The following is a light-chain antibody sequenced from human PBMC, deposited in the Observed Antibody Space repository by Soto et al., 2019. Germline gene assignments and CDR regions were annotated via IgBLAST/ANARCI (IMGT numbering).Light chain of an antibody. CDR2: DTS. CDR3: QQNGSSPWT. Sequence: EIVLTQSPATLSLSPGQRATLSCRASQSIGSDSLAWYQQKPGQATRLLIYDTSTRATGIPDRFGGSGSGTDFTLTISRLEPEDFAMYYCQQNGSSPWTFGQGTKVDIK. V-gene: IGKV3-20*01. J-gene: IGKJ1*01. CDR1: QSIGSDS.